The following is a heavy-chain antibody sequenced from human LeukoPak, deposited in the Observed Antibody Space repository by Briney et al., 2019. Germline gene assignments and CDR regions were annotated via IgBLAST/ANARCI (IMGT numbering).Heavy chain of an antibody. Sequence: KPSETLSLTCTVSGGSVTTSTYYWGWIRQPPGKGLEWIGTIKNSGITHYNPSLKSRLTMSVDTSKNQFSLKLNSVTAADTAVYYCSTRRSGSYSEYWRQGILVTVSP. D-gene: IGHD1-26*01. CDR2: IKNSGIT. CDR1: GGSVTTSTYY. V-gene: IGHV4-39*01. J-gene: IGHJ4*02. CDR3: STRRSGSYSEY.